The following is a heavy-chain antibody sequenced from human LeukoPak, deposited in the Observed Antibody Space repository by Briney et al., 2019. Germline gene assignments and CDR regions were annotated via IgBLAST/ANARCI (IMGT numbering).Heavy chain of an antibody. CDR3: SRGRARRGWLDP. V-gene: IGHV4-59*12. CDR1: GASISSYY. D-gene: IGHD3-10*01. Sequence: PSETLSLTCTVSGASISSYYWSWIRQPPGRGLEWIGYIYYSGSTNYNPSLKSRVTISVDTSKNQFSLKLTSVTAADTALYFCSRGRARRGWLDPWGQGALVTVSS. J-gene: IGHJ5*02. CDR2: IYYSGST.